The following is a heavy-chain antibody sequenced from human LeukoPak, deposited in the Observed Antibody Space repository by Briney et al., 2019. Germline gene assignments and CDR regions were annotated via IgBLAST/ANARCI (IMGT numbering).Heavy chain of an antibody. CDR2: INHSGST. J-gene: IGHJ4*02. CDR1: GGSFSGYY. Sequence: QTSETLSLTCAVYGGSFSGYYWSWIRQPPGKGLEWIGEINHSGSTNYNPSLKSRVTISGDTSKNQFSLKLSSVTAADTAVYYCARGTDDSSGYLDYWGQGTLVSVSS. V-gene: IGHV4-34*01. D-gene: IGHD3-22*01. CDR3: ARGTDDSSGYLDY.